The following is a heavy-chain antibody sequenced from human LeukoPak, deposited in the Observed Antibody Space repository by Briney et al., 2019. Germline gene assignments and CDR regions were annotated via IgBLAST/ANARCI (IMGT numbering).Heavy chain of an antibody. J-gene: IGHJ5*02. CDR3: ARAEGYYYDSRFDP. D-gene: IGHD3-22*01. CDR1: GYTFTSYG. Sequence: GASVKVSCKASGYTFTSYGISWVRQAPGQGLEWMGWISAYNGNTNSAQKLQGRVTMTTDTSTSTAYMELRSLRSDDTAVYYCARAEGYYYDSRFDPWGQGTLVTVSS. CDR2: ISAYNGNT. V-gene: IGHV1-18*01.